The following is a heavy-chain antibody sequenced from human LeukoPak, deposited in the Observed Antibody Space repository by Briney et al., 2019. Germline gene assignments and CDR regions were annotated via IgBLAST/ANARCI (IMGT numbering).Heavy chain of an antibody. Sequence: PSETLSLTCAVSGGSISSSNWWSWVRQPPGKGLEWIGEIYHSGSTNYNPSLKSRVTISVDKSKNQFSLKLSSVTAADTAVYYCARDLSGGDYYYGMDVWAKGPRSPTP. CDR2: IYHSGST. CDR3: ARDLSGGDYYYGMDV. V-gene: IGHV4-4*02. CDR1: GGSISSSNW. J-gene: IGHJ6*02. D-gene: IGHD2-21*01.